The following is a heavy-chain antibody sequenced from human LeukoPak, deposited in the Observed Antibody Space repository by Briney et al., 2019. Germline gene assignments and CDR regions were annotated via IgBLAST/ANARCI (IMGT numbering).Heavy chain of an antibody. V-gene: IGHV3-23*01. CDR3: ARGSLRAVWGSYRYTDYYYYDMDV. Sequence: GGSLRLSCAASGFTFSSYAMSWVRQAPGKGLEWVSAISGSGGSTYYADSVKGRFTISRDNSKNTLYLQMNSLRAEDTAVYYCARGSLRAVWGSYRYTDYYYYDMDVRGQGTTVTVSS. CDR2: ISGSGGST. D-gene: IGHD3-16*02. J-gene: IGHJ6*02. CDR1: GFTFSSYA.